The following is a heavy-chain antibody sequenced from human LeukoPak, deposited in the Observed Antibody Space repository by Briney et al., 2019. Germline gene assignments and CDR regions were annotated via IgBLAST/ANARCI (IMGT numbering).Heavy chain of an antibody. Sequence: SETLSLTCAVYGGSFSGYHWSWIRQPPGKGLEWIGEINHSGSTNYNPSLKSRVTISVDTSKNQFSLKLSSVTAADTAVYYCARGSSWGYVWGSYRRPLFFDYWGQGTLVTVSS. V-gene: IGHV4-34*01. J-gene: IGHJ4*02. D-gene: IGHD3-16*02. CDR3: ARGSSWGYVWGSYRRPLFFDY. CDR2: INHSGST. CDR1: GGSFSGYH.